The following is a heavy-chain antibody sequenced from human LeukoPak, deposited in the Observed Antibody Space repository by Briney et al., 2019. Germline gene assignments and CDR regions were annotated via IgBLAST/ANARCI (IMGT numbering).Heavy chain of an antibody. J-gene: IGHJ4*02. Sequence: GGSLRLSCAAPGFTFSSYGMHWVRQAPGKGLEWVAVIWYDGSNKYYADSVKGRFTISRDNSKNTLYLQMNSLRAEDTAVYYCARAQWGVYFDYWGQGTLVTVSS. CDR1: GFTFSSYG. D-gene: IGHD2-8*01. CDR2: IWYDGSNK. CDR3: ARAQWGVYFDY. V-gene: IGHV3-33*01.